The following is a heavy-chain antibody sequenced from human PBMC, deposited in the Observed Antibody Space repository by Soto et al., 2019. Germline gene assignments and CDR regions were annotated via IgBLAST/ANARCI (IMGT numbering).Heavy chain of an antibody. CDR1: GFTFSDYY. Sequence: QVQLVESGGGLVKPGGSLRLSCAASGFTFSDYYMSWTRQAPGKGLEWVSYISSSSSYTNYADSVKGRFTISRDNAKNSLYLQMNSLRAEDTAVYYCARSDCSGGSCYFPSAFDIWGQGTMVTVSS. V-gene: IGHV3-11*06. D-gene: IGHD2-15*01. J-gene: IGHJ3*02. CDR2: ISSSSSYT. CDR3: ARSDCSGGSCYFPSAFDI.